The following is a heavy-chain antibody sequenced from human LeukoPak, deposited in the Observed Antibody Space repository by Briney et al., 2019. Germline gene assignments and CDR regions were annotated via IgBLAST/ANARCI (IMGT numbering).Heavy chain of an antibody. V-gene: IGHV3-15*01. J-gene: IGHJ4*02. Sequence: PGGSLRLSCAASGFPFKNAWMSWARQAPGKGPEWVGRIKSKTDGGATDYAAPVKGRLTISRDDSKNTLYLQMNSLKTEDTAVYYCTTGISDYWGQGTLVTVSS. CDR2: IKSKTDGGAT. CDR3: TTGISDY. CDR1: GFPFKNAW.